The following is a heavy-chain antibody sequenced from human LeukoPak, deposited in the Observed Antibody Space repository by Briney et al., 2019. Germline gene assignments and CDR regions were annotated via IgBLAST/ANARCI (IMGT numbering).Heavy chain of an antibody. CDR1: GGSFSGYY. CDR2: INHSGST. Sequence: PSETLSLTCAVYGGSFSGYYWSWIRQPPGKGLEWIGEINHSGSTNCNPSLKSRVTISVDTSKNQFSLKLSSVTAADTAVYYCARGRNYYGSGSYSGNWFDPWGQGTLVTVSS. V-gene: IGHV4-34*01. J-gene: IGHJ5*02. CDR3: ARGRNYYGSGSYSGNWFDP. D-gene: IGHD3-10*01.